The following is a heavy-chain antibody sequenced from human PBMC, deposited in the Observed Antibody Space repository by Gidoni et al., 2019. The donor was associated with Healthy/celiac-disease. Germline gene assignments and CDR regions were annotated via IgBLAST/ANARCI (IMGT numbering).Heavy chain of an antibody. D-gene: IGHD2-21*02. J-gene: IGHJ3*02. CDR1: GYTFTGYY. CDR2: INPNSGGT. V-gene: IGHV1-2*02. Sequence: QVQLVQSGAEVKKPGASVKVSCKASGYTFTGYYMHWVRQAPGQGLEWMGWINPNSGGTNYAQKFQGRVTMTRDTSISTAYMELSRLRSDDTAVYYCARDTSTVVTPLNVFDIWGQGTMVTVSS. CDR3: ARDTSTVVTPLNVFDI.